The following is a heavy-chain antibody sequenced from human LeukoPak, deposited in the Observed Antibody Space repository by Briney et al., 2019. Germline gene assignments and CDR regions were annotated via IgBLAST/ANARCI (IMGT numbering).Heavy chain of an antibody. CDR2: INPNSGGT. CDR3: ARESEDIVVVPAPRGWYFDL. D-gene: IGHD2-2*01. J-gene: IGHJ2*01. Sequence: ASVKVSCKASGYTFTSYDINWVRQATGQGLEWMGWINPNSGGTNYAQKFQGRVTMTRDTSISTAYMELSRLRSDDTAVYYCARESEDIVVVPAPRGWYFDLWGRGTLVTVSS. CDR1: GYTFTSYD. V-gene: IGHV1-2*02.